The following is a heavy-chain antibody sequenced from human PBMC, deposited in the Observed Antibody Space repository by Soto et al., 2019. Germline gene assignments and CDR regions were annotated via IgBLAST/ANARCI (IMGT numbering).Heavy chain of an antibody. CDR1: GFTFDDYA. CDR2: ISWNSGSI. D-gene: IGHD6-19*01. CDR3: AKSYRSGWTHGDAFDI. Sequence: EVQLVESGGGLVQPGRSLRLSCAASGFTFDDYAMHWVRQAPGKGLEWVSGISWNSGSIGYADSVKGRFTISRDNANNSLYLQMNSLRAEDTALYYCAKSYRSGWTHGDAFDIWGQGTMVTVSS. V-gene: IGHV3-9*01. J-gene: IGHJ3*02.